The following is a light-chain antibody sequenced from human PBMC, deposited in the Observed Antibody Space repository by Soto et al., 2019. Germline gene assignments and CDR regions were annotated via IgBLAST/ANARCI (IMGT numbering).Light chain of an antibody. Sequence: DIQMTQSPSTLSASVGDRITISCRASQSVGTWVAWYQQKPGKAPNVLIYKASTLQSGVPSRFNGTGSGTEFTLTISSLQPDDFATYYCQQDNSYSWTFGQGTKVDIK. CDR2: KAS. J-gene: IGKJ1*01. CDR3: QQDNSYSWT. V-gene: IGKV1-5*03. CDR1: QSVGTW.